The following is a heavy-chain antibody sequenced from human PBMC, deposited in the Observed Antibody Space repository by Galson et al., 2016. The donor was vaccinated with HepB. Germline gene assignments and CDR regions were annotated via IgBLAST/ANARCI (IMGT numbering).Heavy chain of an antibody. Sequence: SLRLSCAASGFNFDDYNMHWVRQPPGKGLEWVSLISWDGYTTYYADSVKGRFTISRHNNKDSLSLQMNTLRTEDTALYYCAKVLFSYASSAAPPDSWGQGTLVTGSS. V-gene: IGHV3-43*01. J-gene: IGHJ5*01. CDR1: GFNFDDYN. CDR2: ISWDGYTT. D-gene: IGHD6-13*01. CDR3: AKVLFSYASSAAPPDS.